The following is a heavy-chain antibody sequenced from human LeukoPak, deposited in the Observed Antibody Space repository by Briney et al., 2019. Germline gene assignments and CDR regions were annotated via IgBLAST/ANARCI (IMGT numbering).Heavy chain of an antibody. CDR2: IYYSGST. Sequence: KPSETLSLTCTVSGGTITHYYWSWIRQPPGRGLEWIGYIYYSGSTNYIHSLKSRVTISLDTSKNQFSLELSSVTAADTAVYYCAREGLRIGGLDLWARETVLTVSS. J-gene: IGHJ5*02. D-gene: IGHD2-15*01. CDR1: GGTITHYY. V-gene: IGHV4-59*01. CDR3: AREGLRIGGLDL.